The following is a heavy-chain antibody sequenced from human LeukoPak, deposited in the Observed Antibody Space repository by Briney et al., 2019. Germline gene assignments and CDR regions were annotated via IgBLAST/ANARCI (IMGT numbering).Heavy chain of an antibody. J-gene: IGHJ4*02. CDR1: DYAFNDYG. CDR3: ARDWGKTPTSADF. Sequence: ASVKVSCKTFDYAFNDYGFSWVRQAPGQGLEWVGWISANTGSTRYAQRFQGRVNMTTDTFTTTAYMELRTLTSDDTAVYYCARDWGKTPTSADFWGRGTLVTVSS. D-gene: IGHD2/OR15-2a*01. V-gene: IGHV1-18*01. CDR2: ISANTGST.